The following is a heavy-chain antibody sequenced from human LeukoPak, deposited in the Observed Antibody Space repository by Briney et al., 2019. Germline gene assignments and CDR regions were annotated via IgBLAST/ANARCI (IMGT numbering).Heavy chain of an antibody. D-gene: IGHD3-9*01. CDR1: GFTFSSYG. J-gene: IGHJ4*02. CDR3: AKVTLRYFDWLLSPIDY. V-gene: IGHV3-30*18. Sequence: GGSLRLSCAAPGFTFSSYGMHWVRQAPGKGLGWVAVISYDGSNKYYADSVKGRFTISRDNSKNTLYLQMNSLRAEDTAVYYCAKVTLRYFDWLLSPIDYWGQGTLVTVSS. CDR2: ISYDGSNK.